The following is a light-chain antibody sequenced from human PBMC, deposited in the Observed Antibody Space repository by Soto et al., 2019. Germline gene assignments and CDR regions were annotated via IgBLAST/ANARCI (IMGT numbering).Light chain of an antibody. CDR1: QTLLYFANNLNY. CDR3: QQFGDSLT. V-gene: IGKV4-1*01. CDR2: WAS. Sequence: IVMTQSPESLALSLGERATINCKSSQTLLYFANNLNYLAWYQQKPGQPPRLLIYWASTRESGVPDRFSGSGSGTDFTLTVSRLEPEDFAVYYCQQFGDSLTFGGGTKVEI. J-gene: IGKJ4*01.